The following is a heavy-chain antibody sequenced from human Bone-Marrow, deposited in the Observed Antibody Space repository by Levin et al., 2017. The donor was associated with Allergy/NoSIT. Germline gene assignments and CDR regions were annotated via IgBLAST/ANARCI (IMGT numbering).Heavy chain of an antibody. J-gene: IGHJ4*02. CDR1: GFTFSDYY. D-gene: IGHD4-17*01. Sequence: GESLKISCAASGFTFSDYYMSWVRQAPGKGLEWVSYISPATSTIVYADSVKGLFTISRDNAKNSLFLQITSLRAEDTAVYYCATYFRDYYYFGSWGQGTLVTVSS. V-gene: IGHV3-11*01. CDR2: ISPATSTI. CDR3: ATYFRDYYYFGS.